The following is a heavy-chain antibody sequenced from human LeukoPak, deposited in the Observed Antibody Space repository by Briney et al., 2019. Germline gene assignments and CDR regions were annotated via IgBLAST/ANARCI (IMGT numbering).Heavy chain of an antibody. V-gene: IGHV4-34*01. CDR2: INHSGST. CDR3: ARAYYDFWSALKGAFDI. J-gene: IGHJ3*02. CDR1: GGSFSGYY. D-gene: IGHD3-3*01. Sequence: SETLSLTCAVYGGSFSGYYWSWIRQPPGKGLEWIGEINHSGSTNYNPSLKSRVTISVDTSKNQFSLKLSSVTAADTAVYYCARAYYDFWSALKGAFDIWGQGTMVTVSS.